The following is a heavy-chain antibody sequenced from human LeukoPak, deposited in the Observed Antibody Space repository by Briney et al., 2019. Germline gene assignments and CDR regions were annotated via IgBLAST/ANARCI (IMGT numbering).Heavy chain of an antibody. D-gene: IGHD6-19*01. CDR3: ARVVGSGWDFDY. CDR2: IRYDGSNK. CDR1: GFTFSSYG. Sequence: GGSLRLSCAASGFTFSSYGMHWVRQAPGKGLEWVAFIRYDGSNKYYADSVKGRFTISRDNAKNTLYLQMNSLRAEDTAVYYWARVVGSGWDFDYWGQGTLVTVSS. J-gene: IGHJ4*02. V-gene: IGHV3-30*02.